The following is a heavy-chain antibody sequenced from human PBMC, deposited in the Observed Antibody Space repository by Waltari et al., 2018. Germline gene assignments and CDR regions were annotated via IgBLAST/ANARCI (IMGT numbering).Heavy chain of an antibody. Sequence: QVQLQESGPGLVKPSETLSLTCTVSGYSISQGYYWGWIRQPPGKGLEWIGSIYHSGSTYYNPSLKSRVTISVDTSKNQFSLKLSSVTAADTAVYYCARGPRSYFGYWGQGTLVTVSS. J-gene: IGHJ4*02. CDR3: ARGPRSYFGY. CDR1: GYSISQGYY. V-gene: IGHV4-38-2*02. CDR2: IYHSGST.